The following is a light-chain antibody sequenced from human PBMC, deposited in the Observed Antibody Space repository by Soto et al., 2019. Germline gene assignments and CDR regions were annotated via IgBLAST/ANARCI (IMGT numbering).Light chain of an antibody. V-gene: IGKV1-39*01. CDR2: AAS. CDR3: QQTYISPHT. Sequence: DIQMTQSPSSLSASVGDRVSIACRASQNINTFLHWYQQKPGKAPKLLVYAASSLQNGVPSRFSGRGSGTDFTLTIFSLQPDDFGIYYCQQTYISPHTFDQGTKLEIE. CDR1: QNINTF. J-gene: IGKJ2*01.